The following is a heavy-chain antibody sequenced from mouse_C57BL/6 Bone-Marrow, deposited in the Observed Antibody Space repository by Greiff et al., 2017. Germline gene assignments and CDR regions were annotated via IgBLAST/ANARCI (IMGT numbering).Heavy chain of an antibody. V-gene: IGHV5-4*01. CDR1: GFTFSSYA. Sequence: DVMLVESGGGLVKPGGSLKLSCAASGFTFSSYAMSWVRQTPEKRLEWVATISDGGSYTHYPDNVKGRFTISRDNAKNNLYLQMSHLKSEDTAMYYCARDTMITTWFAYWGQGTLVTVSA. CDR3: ARDTMITTWFAY. D-gene: IGHD2-4*01. J-gene: IGHJ3*01. CDR2: ISDGGSYT.